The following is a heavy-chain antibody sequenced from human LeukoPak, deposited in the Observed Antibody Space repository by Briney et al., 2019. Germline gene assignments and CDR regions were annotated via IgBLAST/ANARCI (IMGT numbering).Heavy chain of an antibody. Sequence: GGSLRLSCAASGFTFSSYEMNWVRQAPGKGLEWVSYISSSGSTIYYADSVKGRFTISRDNAKNSLYLQMNSLRAEDTAVYYCARDPYCSTGRWPAIDYWGQGTLVTVSS. J-gene: IGHJ4*02. CDR2: ISSSGSTI. D-gene: IGHD2-15*01. CDR1: GFTFSSYE. V-gene: IGHV3-48*03. CDR3: ARDPYCSTGRWPAIDY.